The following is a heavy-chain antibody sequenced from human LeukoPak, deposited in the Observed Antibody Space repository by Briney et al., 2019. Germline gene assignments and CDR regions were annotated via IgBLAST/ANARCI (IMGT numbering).Heavy chain of an antibody. J-gene: IGHJ5*02. D-gene: IGHD3-10*01. V-gene: IGHV3-74*01. CDR1: GFSFSNYW. Sequence: QPGGSLRLSCAASGFSFSNYWMHWVRQAPGKGLVWVSRISSDGSDTIYADSVKGRFTMSRDNAKNTLYLQMNSLRVEDTAVYYCVRDLPRTSGPWGQGTLVTVSS. CDR2: ISSDGSDT. CDR3: VRDLPRTSGP.